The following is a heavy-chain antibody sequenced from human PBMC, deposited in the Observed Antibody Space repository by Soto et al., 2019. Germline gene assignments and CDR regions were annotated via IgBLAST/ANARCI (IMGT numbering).Heavy chain of an antibody. V-gene: IGHV1-18*01. J-gene: IGHJ6*02. CDR3: ARDGALAENYDHDAMDV. CDR2: ISAYNGNT. Sequence: QVQLVQSGAEVKKPGASVKVSCKASGYTFTSYGISWVRQAPGQGLEWMGWISAYNGNTNYAQKLQGRVTMTTDTTTSTAYMERRSLRSDDTAVYYCARDGALAENYDHDAMDVWGQGTTVTVSS. D-gene: IGHD2-15*01. CDR1: GYTFTSYG.